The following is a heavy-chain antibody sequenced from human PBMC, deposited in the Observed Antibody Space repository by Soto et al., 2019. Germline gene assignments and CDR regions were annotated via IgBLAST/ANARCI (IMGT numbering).Heavy chain of an antibody. V-gene: IGHV5-51*01. CDR3: ARQAYDFWSGYYENGMDV. Sequence: ESLKISCKGSGYSFTSYWIGWVRQMPGKGLEWMGIIYPGDSDTRYSPSFQGQVTISADKSISTAYLQWSSLKASDTAMYYCARQAYDFWSGYYENGMDVWGQGTTVTVSS. D-gene: IGHD3-3*01. J-gene: IGHJ6*02. CDR1: GYSFTSYW. CDR2: IYPGDSDT.